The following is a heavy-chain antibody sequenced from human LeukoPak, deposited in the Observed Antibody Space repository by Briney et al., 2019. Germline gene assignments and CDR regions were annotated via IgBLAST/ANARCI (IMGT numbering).Heavy chain of an antibody. CDR3: ARGFLLYYYDSSGPSLPDY. CDR2: ISVYNGNT. V-gene: IGHV1-18*01. J-gene: IGHJ4*02. Sequence: ASVKVSCKASGYTFTSYGISWVRQAPGQGLEWMGWISVYNGNTNYAQKLQGRVTMTTDTSTSTAYMELRSLRSDDTAVYYCARGFLLYYYDSSGPSLPDYWGQGTLVTVSS. CDR1: GYTFTSYG. D-gene: IGHD3-22*01.